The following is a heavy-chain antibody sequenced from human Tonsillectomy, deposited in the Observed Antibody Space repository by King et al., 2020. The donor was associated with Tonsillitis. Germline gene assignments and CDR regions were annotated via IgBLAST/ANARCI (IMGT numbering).Heavy chain of an antibody. CDR1: GFTFSSYA. V-gene: IGHV3-30*04. CDR3: ARVPGQLRWALFDY. CDR2: ISYDGSNK. J-gene: IGHJ4*02. D-gene: IGHD4-23*01. Sequence: VQLVESGGGVVQPGRSLRLSCAASGFTFSSYAMHWVRQAPGKGLGWVAVISYDGSNKYYADSVKGRFTISRDNSKNTLYLQMNSLRAEDTAVYYCARVPGQLRWALFDYWGQGTLVTVSS.